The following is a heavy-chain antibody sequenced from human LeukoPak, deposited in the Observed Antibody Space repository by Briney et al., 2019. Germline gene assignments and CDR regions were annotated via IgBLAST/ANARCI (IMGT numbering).Heavy chain of an antibody. CDR3: ARDPLAVAGYFDY. J-gene: IGHJ4*02. CDR2: ISGSGGST. Sequence: GGSLRLSCAASGFTFGSYAMSWVRQAPGKGLEWVSAISGSGGSTYYADSVKGRFTISRDNAKNSLYLQMNSLRAEDTALYYCARDPLAVAGYFDYWGQGTLVTVSS. CDR1: GFTFGSYA. V-gene: IGHV3-23*01. D-gene: IGHD6-19*01.